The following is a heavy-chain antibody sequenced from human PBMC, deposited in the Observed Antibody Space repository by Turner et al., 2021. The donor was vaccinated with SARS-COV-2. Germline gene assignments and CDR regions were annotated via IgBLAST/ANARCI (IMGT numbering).Heavy chain of an antibody. CDR3: ARDKGEGSSGWLIPSGSYYFDY. Sequence: QVQPVASGGGVVQPGRSLRPSCAASGLTFSSYGMHWVGQARGKGLEWVAVIWYDGSNKYYADSVKGRFNISRDNSKNALYLQMNSLRAEDTAVYYCARDKGEGSSGWLIPSGSYYFDYWGQGTLVTVSS. V-gene: IGHV3-33*01. CDR1: GLTFSSYG. CDR2: IWYDGSNK. D-gene: IGHD6-19*01. J-gene: IGHJ4*02.